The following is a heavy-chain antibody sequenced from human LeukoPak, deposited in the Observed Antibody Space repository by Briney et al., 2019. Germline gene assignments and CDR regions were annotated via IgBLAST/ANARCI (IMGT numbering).Heavy chain of an antibody. CDR2: ISGSGGST. CDR3: AKDLVPYDFWSGFDY. Sequence: GGSLRLSCAASGFTFSSYVMSWVRQAPGRGLEWVSAISGSGGSTYYADSVKARFTISRDNSKNTLYLQMTSLRAEDTAVYYCAKDLVPYDFWSGFDYWGQGTLVTVSS. J-gene: IGHJ4*02. V-gene: IGHV3-23*01. D-gene: IGHD3-3*01. CDR1: GFTFSSYV.